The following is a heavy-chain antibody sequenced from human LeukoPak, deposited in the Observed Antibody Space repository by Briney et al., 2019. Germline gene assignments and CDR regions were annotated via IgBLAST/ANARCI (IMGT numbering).Heavy chain of an antibody. Sequence: GGSLRLSCTASGFTFSNYGMHWVRQAPGKGLEWVAVISYDGSNEYYADSVKGRFTISRDNSKNTLFLQMNSLRAEDTAVYYCARDGGCSGNTCYHYFDYWGQGTLVTVSS. J-gene: IGHJ4*02. CDR1: GFTFSNYG. CDR3: ARDGGCSGNTCYHYFDY. D-gene: IGHD2-15*01. CDR2: ISYDGSNE. V-gene: IGHV3-30*03.